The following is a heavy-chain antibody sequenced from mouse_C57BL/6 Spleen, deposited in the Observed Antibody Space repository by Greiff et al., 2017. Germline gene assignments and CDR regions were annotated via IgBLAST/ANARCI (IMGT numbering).Heavy chain of an antibody. Sequence: EVQGVESGGGLVKPGGSLKLSCAASGFTFSDYGMHWVRQAPEKGLEWVAYISSGSSTIYYADTVKGRFTISRDNAKNTLFLQMTSLRSEDTSMYYCACMSATVYYYAMDYWGQGTSVTVSS. D-gene: IGHD2-4*01. J-gene: IGHJ4*01. CDR1: GFTFSDYG. CDR3: ACMSATVYYYAMDY. CDR2: ISSGSSTI. V-gene: IGHV5-17*01.